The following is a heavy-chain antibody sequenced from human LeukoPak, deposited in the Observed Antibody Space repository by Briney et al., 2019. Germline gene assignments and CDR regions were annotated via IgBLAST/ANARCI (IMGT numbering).Heavy chain of an antibody. D-gene: IGHD3-10*01. CDR1: EFTFSSYT. CDR2: ISSSSSTI. V-gene: IGHV3-48*04. Sequence: GGSLRLSCAASEFTFSSYTMNWVRQAPGKGLEWVSYISSSSSTIYYADSVKGRFTISRDNAKNTLYLQMNSLRVEDTAVYYCVRNMVRGVVYFDSWGQGALVTVSS. CDR3: VRNMVRGVVYFDS. J-gene: IGHJ4*02.